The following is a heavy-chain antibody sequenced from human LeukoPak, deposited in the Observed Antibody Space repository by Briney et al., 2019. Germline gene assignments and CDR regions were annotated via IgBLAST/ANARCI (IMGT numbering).Heavy chain of an antibody. J-gene: IGHJ4*02. CDR3: AREAGTGFTFDY. CDR1: GGTFSSYA. D-gene: IGHD1-1*01. Sequence: SVKVSCKASGGTFSSYAISWVRQAPGQGLEWMGRIIPILGIANYAQKFQGRVTITADKSTSTAYMELSSLRSEDTAVHYCAREAGTGFTFDYWGQGTLVTVSS. V-gene: IGHV1-69*04. CDR2: IIPILGIA.